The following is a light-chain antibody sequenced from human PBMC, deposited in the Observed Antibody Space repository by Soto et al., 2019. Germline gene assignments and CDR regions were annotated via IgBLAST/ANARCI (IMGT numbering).Light chain of an antibody. J-gene: IGKJ5*01. V-gene: IGKV3D-20*01. CDR1: QSINSNY. CDR2: DTS. Sequence: EIVLTQSPATLSLSPGERATLSCGASQSINSNYLAWYQQKPGLAPRLVIYDTSRRAPGIPDRLTGSGSGTDFTHTISRLEPEDSAIYYCQQYGRSPTFDQGTRLEIK. CDR3: QQYGRSPT.